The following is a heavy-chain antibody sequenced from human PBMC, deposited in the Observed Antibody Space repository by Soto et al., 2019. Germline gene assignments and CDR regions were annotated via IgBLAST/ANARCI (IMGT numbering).Heavy chain of an antibody. D-gene: IGHD2-15*01. CDR2: ISAYNGNT. Sequence: QVQLVQSGAEVKKPGASVKVSCKASGYTFTSYGISWVRQAPGQGLEWMGWISAYNGNTNYAQKLQGRITMTTDTSTSTAYMELRSLGSDDTAVYYCARTVEIVVVVAATPCLVYWGQVTMVTVSS. V-gene: IGHV1-18*01. CDR3: ARTVEIVVVVAATPCLVY. CDR1: GYTFTSYG. J-gene: IGHJ4*02.